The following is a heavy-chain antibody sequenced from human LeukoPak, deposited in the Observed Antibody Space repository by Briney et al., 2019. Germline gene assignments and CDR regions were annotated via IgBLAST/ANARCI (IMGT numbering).Heavy chain of an antibody. Sequence: GGSLRLSCAASGFTFTDYYMSWVRQAPGKGLEWVSYISSSGATIYYADSVKGRFTISRDNTKNSLYLQINSLRADDTAVYYCARDHSGTPDYWGQGTLVTVSS. CDR2: ISSSGATI. CDR3: ARDHSGTPDY. D-gene: IGHD1-1*01. V-gene: IGHV3-11*01. J-gene: IGHJ4*02. CDR1: GFTFTDYY.